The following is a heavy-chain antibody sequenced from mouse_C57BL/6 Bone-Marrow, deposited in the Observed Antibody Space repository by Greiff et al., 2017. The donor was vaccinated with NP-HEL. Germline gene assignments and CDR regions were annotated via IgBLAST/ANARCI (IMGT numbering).Heavy chain of an antibody. J-gene: IGHJ3*01. CDR2: ISDGGSYT. V-gene: IGHV5-4*03. CDR3: ARRPDAY. Sequence: DVKLQESGGGLVKPGGSLKLSCAASGFTFSSYAMSWVRQTPEKRLEWVATISDGGSYTYYPDNVKGRFTISRDNAKNNLYLQMSHLKSEDTAMYYCARRPDAYWGQGTLVTVSA. CDR1: GFTFSSYA.